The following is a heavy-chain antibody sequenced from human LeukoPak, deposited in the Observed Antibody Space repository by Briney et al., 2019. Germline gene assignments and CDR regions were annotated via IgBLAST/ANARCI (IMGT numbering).Heavy chain of an antibody. CDR3: ARGDTYYYGSGSYYRDFDY. Sequence: GASVKVSCKASGYTFTSYDINCGRQATGEGLEWMGWMNPHSGNTGYAQKFQGRVTMTRTTSISTAYMELSSLRSEDTAVYYCARGDTYYYGSGSYYRDFDYWGQGTLVTVSS. J-gene: IGHJ4*02. CDR1: GYTFTSYD. D-gene: IGHD3-10*01. CDR2: MNPHSGNT. V-gene: IGHV1-8*01.